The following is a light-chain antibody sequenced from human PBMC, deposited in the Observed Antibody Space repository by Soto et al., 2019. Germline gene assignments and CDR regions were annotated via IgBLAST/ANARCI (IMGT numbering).Light chain of an antibody. V-gene: IGLV1-51*01. CDR2: DNN. CDR3: GTWDSSLSAGFVV. J-gene: IGLJ2*01. Sequence: QSVLTQPPSVSAAPGQKVTISCSGSNSNIGNNYVSWYQQLPGTAPKLLIYDNNKRPSGIPDRFSGSKSGTSATLGITGLQTGDDADYYCGTWDSSLSAGFVVFGGGTKLTVL. CDR1: NSNIGNNY.